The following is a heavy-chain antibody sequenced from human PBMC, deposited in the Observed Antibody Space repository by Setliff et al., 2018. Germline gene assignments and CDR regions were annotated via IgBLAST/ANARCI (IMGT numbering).Heavy chain of an antibody. Sequence: GESLKISCKGSGHSFSTCWIGWVRQMPGKGLEWMGIIYPGDSITRYSPSFQGQVTISVDKSINTAYLQWSSLRASDTAIYYCARHPYYYGSGTYLDNNNRWFDPWGQGTLVTV. CDR2: IYPGDSIT. CDR3: ARHPYYYGSGTYLDNNNRWFDP. D-gene: IGHD3-10*01. CDR1: GHSFSTCW. J-gene: IGHJ5*02. V-gene: IGHV5-51*01.